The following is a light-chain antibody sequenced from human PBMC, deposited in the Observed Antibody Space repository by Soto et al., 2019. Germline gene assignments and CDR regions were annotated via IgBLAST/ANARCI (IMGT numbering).Light chain of an antibody. J-gene: IGLJ1*01. CDR2: EVN. CDR3: SSYAGINNLGV. V-gene: IGLV2-8*01. CDR1: SSDVGGYKY. Sequence: QSALTQPPSASGSPGQSVTISCTGTSSDVGGYKYVSWYQQHPGKAPKLMIFEVNKRPPGVPDRFSGSKSGNTASLTVSGLQAEDEDDYYCSSYAGINNLGVFGTGTKLTVL.